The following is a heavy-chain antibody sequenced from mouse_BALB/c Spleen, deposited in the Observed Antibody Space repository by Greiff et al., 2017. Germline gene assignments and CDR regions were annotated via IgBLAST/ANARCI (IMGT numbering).Heavy chain of an antibody. CDR2: IYPGSGST. CDR3: ASGRPWFAY. V-gene: IGHV1-77*01. Sequence: VKLMESGPELVKPGASVKMSCKASGYTFTDYVISWVKQRTGQGLEWIGEIYPGSGSTYYNEKFKGKATLTADKSSNTAYMQLSSLTSEDSAVYFCASGRPWFAYWGQGTLVTVSA. J-gene: IGHJ3*01. CDR1: GYTFTDYV.